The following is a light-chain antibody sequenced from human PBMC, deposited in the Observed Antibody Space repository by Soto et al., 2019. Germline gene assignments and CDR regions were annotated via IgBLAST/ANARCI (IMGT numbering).Light chain of an antibody. CDR3: QQYNNWPPWT. J-gene: IGKJ1*01. CDR1: QSVRSN. Sequence: VLTPSPVTPALSPGARATLPCRASQSVRSNLAWYQQKPGQAPRLLMYDASTRATGIPARFSGSGSGTEFTLTISSLQSEDFAVYYCQQYNNWPPWTFGQGTKVDI. V-gene: IGKV3-15*01. CDR2: DAS.